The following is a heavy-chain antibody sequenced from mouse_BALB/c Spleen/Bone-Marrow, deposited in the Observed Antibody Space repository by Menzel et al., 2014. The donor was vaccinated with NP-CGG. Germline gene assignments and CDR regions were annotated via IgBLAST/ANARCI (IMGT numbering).Heavy chain of an antibody. J-gene: IGHJ4*01. CDR1: GFAFSSYD. D-gene: IGHD1-2*01. Sequence: EVKLMESGGGLVKPGGSLKLSCAGSGFAFSSYDMSWVRQTPEKRLEWVAYISSGGGSTYYPGTVKGRFTISRDNAKNTLYLQMSSLKSEDTAMYYCARHYGYGAMDYWGQGTSVTVSS. CDR2: ISSGGGST. V-gene: IGHV5-12-1*01. CDR3: ARHYGYGAMDY.